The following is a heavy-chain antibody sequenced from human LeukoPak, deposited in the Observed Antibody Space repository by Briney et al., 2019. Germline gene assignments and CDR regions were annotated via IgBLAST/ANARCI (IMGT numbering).Heavy chain of an antibody. J-gene: IGHJ3*01. CDR1: GFTVSNNY. V-gene: IGHV3-53*01. CDR3: AKDIVVVAAAGRVFDF. CDR2: IYSGGST. D-gene: IGHD2-2*01. Sequence: GGSLRLSCVVSGFTVSNNYMSWVRQAPRKGLEWVSLIYSGGSTYYADSVKGRFTISRDNSKNTVYLQMNSLRAEDTAVYYCAKDIVVVAAAGRVFDFWGQGTMVTVSP.